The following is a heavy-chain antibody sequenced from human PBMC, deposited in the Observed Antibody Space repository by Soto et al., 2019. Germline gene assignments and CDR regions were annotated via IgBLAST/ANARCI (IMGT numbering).Heavy chain of an antibody. CDR1: GFIFSNYA. D-gene: IGHD2-21*01. V-gene: IGHV3-23*01. CDR2: VRSTGAIT. J-gene: IGHJ4*02. Sequence: GGSLRLSCAASGFIFSNYAISWVRQAPGKGLEWVSTVRSTGAITHYGDSVKGRFTISRDNSRNTVYMQMNSLRAEDTAVYYCAKRGEDVSQSLALNFDSWGQGILVTVSS. CDR3: AKRGEDVSQSLALNFDS.